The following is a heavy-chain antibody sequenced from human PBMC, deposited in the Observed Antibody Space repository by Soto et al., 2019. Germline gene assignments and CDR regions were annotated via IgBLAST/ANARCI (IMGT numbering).Heavy chain of an antibody. CDR2: IYYSGST. CDR1: GGSISSYY. CDR3: AREGHDYVWGSYRYRGAFDI. D-gene: IGHD3-16*02. Sequence: SETLSLTCTVSGGSISSYYWSWIRQPPGKGLEWIGYIYYSGSTNYNPSPKSRVTISVDTSKNQFSLKLSSVTAADTAVYYCAREGHDYVWGSYRYRGAFDIWGQGTMVTVSS. J-gene: IGHJ3*02. V-gene: IGHV4-59*01.